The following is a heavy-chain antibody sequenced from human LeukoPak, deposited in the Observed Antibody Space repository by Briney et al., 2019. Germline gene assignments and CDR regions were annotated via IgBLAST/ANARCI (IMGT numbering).Heavy chain of an antibody. V-gene: IGHV4-39*07. CDR1: GGSISSSSYY. CDR2: IYYSGST. J-gene: IGHJ4*02. D-gene: IGHD2-15*01. CDR3: AREPFPSPSTSGGDY. Sequence: SETLSLTCTVSGGSISSSSYYWGWIRQPPGKGLEWIGSIYYSGSTHYNPSLKSRVTISVDTSKNQFSLKLSSVTAADTAVYYCAREPFPSPSTSGGDYWGQGTLVTVSS.